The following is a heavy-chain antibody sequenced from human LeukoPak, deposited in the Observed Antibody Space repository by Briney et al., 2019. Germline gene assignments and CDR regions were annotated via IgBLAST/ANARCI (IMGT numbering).Heavy chain of an antibody. CDR2: LFNSGGT. CDR3: ASPGIFAAGTDRGFDY. Sequence: SETLSLTCTVSGASTSTHHWSWIRQPPGKGLEWIGDLFNSGGTSYNASLKSRVTISLDTSKKQVSLKVSSVSAADTVVYYCASPGIFAAGTDRGFDYWGQGTLVTVSS. J-gene: IGHJ4*02. D-gene: IGHD6-13*01. V-gene: IGHV4-59*08. CDR1: GASTSTHH.